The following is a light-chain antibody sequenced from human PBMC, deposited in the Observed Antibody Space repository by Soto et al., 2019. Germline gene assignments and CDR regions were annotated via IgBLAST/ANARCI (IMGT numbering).Light chain of an antibody. CDR3: SSYTSSSTLV. Sequence: QSVLTQPASVSGSPGQSITIFCTGTSSDVGGYNYVSWYQQHPGKAPKLMIYDVSNRPSGVSNRFSGSKSGNTASLTISGLQAEDEADYYCSSYTSSSTLVFGGGTKLTVL. CDR1: SSDVGGYNY. J-gene: IGLJ2*01. CDR2: DVS. V-gene: IGLV2-14*01.